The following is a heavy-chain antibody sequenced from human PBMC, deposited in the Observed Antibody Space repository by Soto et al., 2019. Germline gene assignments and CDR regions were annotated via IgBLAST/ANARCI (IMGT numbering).Heavy chain of an antibody. Sequence: QVHLVQSGVEVKTPGASVKVSCQASGYTFFTYDISWVRQAPGQGLEWMGWISTDSGDTKYAQKFRGRVTMTTDTSTTKAYLELRSLRSDDTAVYYCARHHGPTASENWFDPWGQGTVVTVSS. CDR3: ARHHGPTASENWFDP. D-gene: IGHD4-17*01. CDR2: ISTDSGDT. J-gene: IGHJ5*02. CDR1: GYTFFTYD. V-gene: IGHV1-18*01.